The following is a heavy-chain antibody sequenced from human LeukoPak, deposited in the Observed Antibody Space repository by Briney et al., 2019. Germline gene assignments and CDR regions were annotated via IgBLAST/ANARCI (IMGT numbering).Heavy chain of an antibody. D-gene: IGHD1-26*01. CDR3: ATGLVGAMGPFSFDI. J-gene: IGHJ3*02. CDR2: FDPEDGET. CDR1: GYTLTELS. V-gene: IGHV1-24*01. Sequence: ASVKVSCKVSGYTLTELSMHWVRQAPGKGLEWMGGFDPEDGETIYAQKFQGRVTMTEDTSTDTAYMELSSLRSEDTVVYYCATGLVGAMGPFSFDIWGQGTMVTVSS.